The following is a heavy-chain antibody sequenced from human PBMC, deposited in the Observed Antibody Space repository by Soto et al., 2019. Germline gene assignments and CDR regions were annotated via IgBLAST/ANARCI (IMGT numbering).Heavy chain of an antibody. CDR2: ISYSGNT. V-gene: IGHV4-30-4*01. D-gene: IGHD3-10*01. CDR1: GASITSRGSY. J-gene: IGHJ6*02. CDR3: ARETMWPSGRYYYDHMDV. Sequence: QVQLQESGPGLVKPSQTLSLTCSVSGASITSRGSYWTWIRQPPGKGLEWIGHISYSGNTCYNSSLPSRLTISVDTSKNQFSLKMTSVTAADTAVYFCARETMWPSGRYYYDHMDVWGQGTTVPVSS.